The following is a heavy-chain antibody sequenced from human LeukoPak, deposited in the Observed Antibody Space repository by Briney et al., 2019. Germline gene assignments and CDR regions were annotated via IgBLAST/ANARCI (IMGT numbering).Heavy chain of an antibody. CDR1: GYTLTELS. Sequence: ASVKVSCKVSGYTLTELSMHWVRQAPGKGLEWMGGFDPEDGETIYAQKFQGRVTMTEDTSTDTAYMELSSLRSEDTAVYYCAVSELPLSGTAKFDYWGQGTLVTVSS. J-gene: IGHJ4*02. CDR2: FDPEDGET. V-gene: IGHV1-24*01. CDR3: AVSELPLSGTAKFDY. D-gene: IGHD1-26*01.